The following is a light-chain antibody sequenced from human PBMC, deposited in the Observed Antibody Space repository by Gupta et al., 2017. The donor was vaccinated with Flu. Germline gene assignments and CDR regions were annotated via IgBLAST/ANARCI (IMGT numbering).Light chain of an antibody. V-gene: IGLV3-1*01. J-gene: IGLJ2*01. CDR1: ELADRY. Sequence: SFALTQPPSVSVYPGQTASTFCSGGELADRYACWYQQKPAQSPVLFIYPDSKRPSGFPERFSGSDSGNTATLTISGTQAMDEAAYYCQAWDSSTVVVGGGNKLTVL. CDR3: QAWDSSTVV. CDR2: PDS.